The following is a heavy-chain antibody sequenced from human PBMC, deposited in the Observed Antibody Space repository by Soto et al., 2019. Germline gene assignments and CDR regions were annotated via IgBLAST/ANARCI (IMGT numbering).Heavy chain of an antibody. Sequence: GXSVKVSCQGSVYTFTSYYKHWVRQAPGQGLEWMGIINPSGGSTSYAQKFQGRVTMTRDTSTSTVYMELSSLRSEDTAVYYCARVKIIQLWDYGMDVWGQGTTVTVSS. D-gene: IGHD5-18*01. V-gene: IGHV1-46*01. CDR2: INPSGGST. CDR1: VYTFTSYY. J-gene: IGHJ6*02. CDR3: ARVKIIQLWDYGMDV.